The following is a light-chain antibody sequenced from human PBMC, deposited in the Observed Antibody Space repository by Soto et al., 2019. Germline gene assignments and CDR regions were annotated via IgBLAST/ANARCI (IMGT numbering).Light chain of an antibody. CDR2: GVT. CDR1: ISDIGGYNS. V-gene: IGLV2-14*01. Sequence: QSALTQPASVSGSPGQSITISCTGSISDIGGYNSVSWYQQHPGKAPKLLIFGVTNRPSGVSDRFSGSKSGNTASLTISALQAEDEADYYCTSYTSVTIVVFGGGTKLTVL. J-gene: IGLJ2*01. CDR3: TSYTSVTIVV.